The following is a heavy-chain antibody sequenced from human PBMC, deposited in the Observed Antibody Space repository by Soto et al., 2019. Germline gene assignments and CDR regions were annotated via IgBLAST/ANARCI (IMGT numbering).Heavy chain of an antibody. CDR3: ARLKSGPVYFDY. Sequence: QVQLQESGPGLVKPSQTLSLTCTVSGGSISSGGYYWSWIRQHPGKGLEWIGYIYYSGSTYYNPSLKSRVXLXVXXSTNQFPLKLISVTAADTAVYHCARLKSGPVYFDYWGQGTLITVSS. CDR2: IYYSGST. J-gene: IGHJ4*02. D-gene: IGHD3-10*01. CDR1: GGSISSGGYY. V-gene: IGHV4-31*03.